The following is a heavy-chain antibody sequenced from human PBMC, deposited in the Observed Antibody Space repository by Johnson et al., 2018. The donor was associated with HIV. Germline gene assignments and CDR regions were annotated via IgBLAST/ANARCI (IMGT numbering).Heavy chain of an antibody. Sequence: EMQLVESGGGLVQPGRSLRLSCAASGFTFDEYAMHWVRQAPGKGLVWVSRINSDGSSTSYADSVKGRFTISRDNAKNTLYLQMNSLRAEDTAVYYCARPVSPWSAYDAFDIWGQGTMVTVSS. J-gene: IGHJ3*02. CDR2: INSDGSST. CDR1: GFTFDEYA. CDR3: ARPVSPWSAYDAFDI. V-gene: IGHV3-74*02. D-gene: IGHD2-8*02.